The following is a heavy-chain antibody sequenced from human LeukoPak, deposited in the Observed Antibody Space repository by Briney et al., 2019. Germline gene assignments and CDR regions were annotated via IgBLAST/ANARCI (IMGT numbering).Heavy chain of an antibody. CDR3: VSGWYWSYFDY. D-gene: IGHD2-8*02. CDR2: INHSGST. J-gene: IGHJ4*02. CDR1: GGSFSGYY. Sequence: SETLSLTCAVYGGSFSGYYWSWIRQPPGKGLEWIGEINHSGSTNYNPSLKSRVTISVDTSKNQFSLKLSSVPAADTAVYYCVSGWYWSYFDYWGQGTLVTVSS. V-gene: IGHV4-34*01.